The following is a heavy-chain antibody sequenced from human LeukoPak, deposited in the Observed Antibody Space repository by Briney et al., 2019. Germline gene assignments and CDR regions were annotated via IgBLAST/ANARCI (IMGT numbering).Heavy chain of an antibody. CDR2: IYYSGST. D-gene: IGHD3-3*01. J-gene: IGHJ3*02. CDR1: GGSISSYY. Sequence: SETLSLTCTVSGGSISSYYWSWIRQPPGKGLEWIGYIYYSGSTNYNHSLKSRVTISVDTSKNQFSLKLSTVTAADTAVYYCARTTYYDFWSGWGAFDIWGQGTMVTVSS. CDR3: ARTTYYDFWSGWGAFDI. V-gene: IGHV4-59*01.